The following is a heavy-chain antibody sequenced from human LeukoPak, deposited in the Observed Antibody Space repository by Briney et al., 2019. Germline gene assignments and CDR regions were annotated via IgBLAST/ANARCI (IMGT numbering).Heavy chain of an antibody. CDR3: ARDPGYGNYYDSRGFFDY. CDR1: GFTFSSYW. D-gene: IGHD3-22*01. J-gene: IGHJ4*02. V-gene: IGHV3-7*01. CDR2: IKQDGSEK. Sequence: GGSLRLSCAASGFTFSSYWMSWVRQAPGKGLEWVANIKQDGSEKYYVDSVKGRFTISRDNAKNSLYLQMDSLRAEDTAVYYCARDPGYGNYYDSRGFFDYWGQGTLVTVSS.